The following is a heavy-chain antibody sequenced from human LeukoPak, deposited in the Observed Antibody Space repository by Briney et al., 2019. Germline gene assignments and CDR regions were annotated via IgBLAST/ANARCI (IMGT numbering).Heavy chain of an antibody. Sequence: PGGSLRLSCVASGFTFSSYSLAWVRQTPGKGLAWVSIIAGNNSPTFYADSVEGRFTISRDNSKNMGYLQMNSLRVEDSGVYFCARGATRATRHFDVWGCGTLVTVSS. CDR3: ARGATRATRHFDV. CDR1: GFTFSSYS. V-gene: IGHV3-23*01. D-gene: IGHD2-2*01. CDR2: IAGNNSPT. J-gene: IGHJ2*01.